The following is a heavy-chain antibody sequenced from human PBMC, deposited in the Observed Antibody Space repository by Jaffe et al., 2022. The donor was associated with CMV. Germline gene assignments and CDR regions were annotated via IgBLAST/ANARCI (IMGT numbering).Heavy chain of an antibody. D-gene: IGHD6-19*01. CDR1: GDSVSSNSAA. V-gene: IGHV6-1*01. Sequence: QVQLQQSGPGLVKPSQTLSLTCAISGDSVSSNSAAWNWIRQSPSRGLEWLGRTYYRSKWYNDYAVSVKSRITINPDTSKNQFSLQLNSVTPEDTAVYYCARDLRIAVAGTYYYYMDVWGKGTTVTVSS. CDR2: TYYRSKWYN. J-gene: IGHJ6*03. CDR3: ARDLRIAVAGTYYYYMDV.